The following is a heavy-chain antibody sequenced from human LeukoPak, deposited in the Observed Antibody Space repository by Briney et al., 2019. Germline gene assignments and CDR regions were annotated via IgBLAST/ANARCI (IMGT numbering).Heavy chain of an antibody. Sequence: GASVKVSCKASGYTFTGYYMHWVRQAPGQGLEWMGWINPNSGGTNYAQKFQGRVTMTRDTSISTAYMELSRLRSDDTAMYYCARRYPGIAVAGTFDPWGQGTLVTVSS. CDR3: ARRYPGIAVAGTFDP. J-gene: IGHJ5*02. V-gene: IGHV1-2*02. D-gene: IGHD6-19*01. CDR1: GYTFTGYY. CDR2: INPNSGGT.